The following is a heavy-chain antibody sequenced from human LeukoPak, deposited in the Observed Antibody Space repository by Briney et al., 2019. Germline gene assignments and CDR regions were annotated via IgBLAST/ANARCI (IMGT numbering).Heavy chain of an antibody. V-gene: IGHV3-43D*03. D-gene: IGHD3-10*01. CDR2: ISWDGGST. J-gene: IGHJ5*02. CDR3: AKGFGSGIANWFDP. Sequence: GGSLRLSCAASGFTFDDYAMHWVRQAPGKGLEWVSLISWDGGSTYYADSVKGRFTISRDNSKNSLYLQMNSLRAEDTALYYCAKGFGSGIANWFDPWGQGTLVTVSS. CDR1: GFTFDDYA.